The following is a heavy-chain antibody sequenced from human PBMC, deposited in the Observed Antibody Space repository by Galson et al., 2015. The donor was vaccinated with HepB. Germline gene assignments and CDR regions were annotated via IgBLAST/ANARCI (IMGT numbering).Heavy chain of an antibody. CDR2: IRSKAYGGTT. Sequence: CAASGFIFGDYAMSWFRQAPGKGLEWVGFIRSKAYGGTTKFAASVKGRFTISRDDSKSIAYLQMNSLKSEDTAVYYCARVLRPYYDDSSGYGDYWGQGTLVTVSS. D-gene: IGHD3-22*01. J-gene: IGHJ4*02. CDR1: GFIFGDYA. V-gene: IGHV3-49*03. CDR3: ARVLRPYYDDSSGYGDY.